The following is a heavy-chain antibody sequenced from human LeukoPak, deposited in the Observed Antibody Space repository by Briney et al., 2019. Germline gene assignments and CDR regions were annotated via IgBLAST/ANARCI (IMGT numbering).Heavy chain of an antibody. D-gene: IGHD2-2*02. Sequence: PGGSLRLSCAASGSTFSSYSVNWVRQAPGKGLEWVSSISSSSSYIYYADSVKGRFTISRDNAKNSLYLQMNSLRAEDTAVYYCARIIGAYQLLYSGYFDYWGQGTLVTVSS. CDR2: ISSSSSYI. V-gene: IGHV3-21*01. J-gene: IGHJ4*02. CDR1: GSTFSSYS. CDR3: ARIIGAYQLLYSGYFDY.